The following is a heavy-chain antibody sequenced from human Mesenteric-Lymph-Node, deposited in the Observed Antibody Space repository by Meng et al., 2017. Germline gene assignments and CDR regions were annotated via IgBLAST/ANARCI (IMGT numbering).Heavy chain of an antibody. CDR2: IFGGDSDN. J-gene: IGHJ5*02. V-gene: IGHV5-51*01. CDR1: GYSFTSYS. CDR3: ARYYCGSVRPNWFGP. Sequence: GESLKISCKGSGYSFTSYSIGWVRQMPGQGLEWMGIIFGGDSDNRDRPAFQGQGTITVDKSLSTAYLQWSSLKASETAIYYCARYYCGSVRPNWFGPWGQGTLVTVSS. D-gene: IGHD3-10*01.